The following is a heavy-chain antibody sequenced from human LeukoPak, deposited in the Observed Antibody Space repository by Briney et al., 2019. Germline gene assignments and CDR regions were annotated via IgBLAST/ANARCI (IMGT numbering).Heavy chain of an antibody. CDR2: INGGGDII. J-gene: IGHJ3*02. Sequence: SGGSLRLSCAASGLNLRAYELMWVGQARGKGREWGAIINGGGDIIMYEDSVKGRFTICRDNYKNTFYLQMNSLRGDDTVVYYWAMGPRGYELDICGQGTLGTVSS. D-gene: IGHD3-10*01. V-gene: IGHV3-23*01. CDR3: AMGPRGYELDI. CDR1: GLNLRAYE.